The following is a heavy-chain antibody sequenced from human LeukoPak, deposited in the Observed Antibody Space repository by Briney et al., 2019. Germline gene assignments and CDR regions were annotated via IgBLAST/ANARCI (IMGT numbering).Heavy chain of an antibody. J-gene: IGHJ4*02. Sequence: PWGSLRLSCAASGFTFSSYAVSWVRQAPGKGLEWVSAISGSGGSTYYADSVKGRFTISRDNSKNTLYLQMNSLRAEDTAVYYCASFLWLSDYWGQGTLVTVSS. CDR3: ASFLWLSDY. V-gene: IGHV3-23*01. D-gene: IGHD5-18*01. CDR1: GFTFSSYA. CDR2: ISGSGGST.